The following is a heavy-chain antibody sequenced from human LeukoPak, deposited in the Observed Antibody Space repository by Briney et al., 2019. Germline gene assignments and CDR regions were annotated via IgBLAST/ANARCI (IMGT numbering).Heavy chain of an antibody. CDR1: TFTFSNYR. CDR2: ISGVGGST. V-gene: IGHV3-23*01. D-gene: IGHD3-10*01. J-gene: IGHJ5*02. CDR3: AKGGSYYTSSWFDP. Sequence: GGSLRLSCAASTFTFSNYRMSWVRQAPGKGLEWVSAISGVGGSTFYADSVKGRFTISRDNSKNTLYLQMNSLRAEDTAVYYCAKGGSYYTSSWFDPLGQATMVTVSS.